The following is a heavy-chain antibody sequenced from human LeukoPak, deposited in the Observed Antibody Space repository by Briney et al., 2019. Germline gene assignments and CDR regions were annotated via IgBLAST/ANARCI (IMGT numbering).Heavy chain of an antibody. J-gene: IGHJ4*02. V-gene: IGHV1-2*02. CDR1: GYTFTGYY. CDR2: INPNSGGT. Sequence: ASVKVSCKASGYTFTGYYMHWVRQAPGQGLEWMGWINPNSGGTNYAQKFPGRVTMTRDTSITTAYMELSRLRSVDTCVYCCGSGGGSSSVDYWVQRTLVSVSS. CDR3: GSGGGSSSVDY. D-gene: IGHD6-6*01.